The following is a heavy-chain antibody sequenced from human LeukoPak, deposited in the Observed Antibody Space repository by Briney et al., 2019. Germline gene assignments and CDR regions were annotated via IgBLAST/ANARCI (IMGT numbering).Heavy chain of an antibody. CDR1: GYTFTSYD. D-gene: IGHD3-3*01. CDR2: MNPNSGNT. CDR3: AAQRGASLHDFWSTRLFDP. Sequence: GASVKVSCKASGYTFTSYDINWVRQATGQGLEWMGWMNPNSGNTGYAQKFQGRVTMTRDMSTSTVYMELDSLGSEDTAVYYCAAQRGASLHDFWSTRLFDPWGQGTLVTVSS. J-gene: IGHJ5*02. V-gene: IGHV1-8*01.